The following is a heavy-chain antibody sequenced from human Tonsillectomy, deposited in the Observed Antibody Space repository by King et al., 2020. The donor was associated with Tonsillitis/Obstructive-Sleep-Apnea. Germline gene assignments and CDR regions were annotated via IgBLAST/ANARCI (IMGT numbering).Heavy chain of an antibody. V-gene: IGHV4-59*01. CDR2: IYYSGST. CDR3: ARVLWTSSYTTDVFDI. Sequence: VQLQESGPGLVKPSETLSLTCTVSGGSISSYYWSWIRQPPGKGLEWIGYIYYSGSTNYNPSLKSRVTISVDTSKNQFSLKLSSVTAADTAVYYCARVLWTSSYTTDVFDIWGQGTMVIVSS. D-gene: IGHD6-6*01. CDR1: GGSISSYY. J-gene: IGHJ3*02.